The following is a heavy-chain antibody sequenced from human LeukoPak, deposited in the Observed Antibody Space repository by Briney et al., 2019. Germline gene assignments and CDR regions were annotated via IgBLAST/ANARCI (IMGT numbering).Heavy chain of an antibody. D-gene: IGHD3-10*01. CDR1: GGSFSGYY. CDR3: ARRMGRRFGERYYYYHYMDV. CDR2: INHSGSI. V-gene: IGHV4-34*01. J-gene: IGHJ6*03. Sequence: SSETLSLTCAVFGGSFSGYYWSWIRQPPGKGLEWIGEINHSGSINYNSSLKSRVTISVDTSKNQFSLKLSSVTAADTAVYYCARRMGRRFGERYYYYHYMDVWGKGTTVTISS.